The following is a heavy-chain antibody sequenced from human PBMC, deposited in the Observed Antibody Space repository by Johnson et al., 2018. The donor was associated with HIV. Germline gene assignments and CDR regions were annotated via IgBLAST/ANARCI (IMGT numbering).Heavy chain of an antibody. Sequence: VQLVESGGGLKQPGGSLRLSCAASGFTFSSYDMHWVRQATGKGLEWVSTIGTAGDTYYPGPVKGRFTVSSEDAKNTLYLQMNSLRAEDTAVYYCARDRRAYCGGDCYFYDVAFDIWGQGTMVTVSS. J-gene: IGHJ3*02. CDR1: GFTFSSYD. V-gene: IGHV3-13*01. CDR3: ARDRRAYCGGDCYFYDVAFDI. CDR2: IGTAGDT. D-gene: IGHD2-21*01.